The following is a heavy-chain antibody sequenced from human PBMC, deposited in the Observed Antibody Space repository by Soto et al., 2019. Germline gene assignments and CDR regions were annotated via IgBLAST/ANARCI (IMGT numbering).Heavy chain of an antibody. J-gene: IGHJ5*02. CDR1: GYPFTNYY. CDR2: IKPSDGSV. Sequence: GASVKVSCKASGYPFTNYYVHWVRQAPGQGLERMGKIKPSDGSVTYAQKFQGRVTMTRDMSTSTVYMELSSLRSEDTAVYYFARTYYYGSGSPSRYVYNWFDPWGQGTLVTVSS. V-gene: IGHV1-46*01. D-gene: IGHD3-10*01. CDR3: ARTYYYGSGSPSRYVYNWFDP.